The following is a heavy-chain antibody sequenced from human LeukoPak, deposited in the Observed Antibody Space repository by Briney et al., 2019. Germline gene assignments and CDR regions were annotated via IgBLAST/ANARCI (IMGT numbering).Heavy chain of an antibody. V-gene: IGHV1-8*01. D-gene: IGHD3-9*01. CDR1: GYTFTSYD. CDR2: MNPNSGNT. Sequence: ASVKVSCKASGYTFTSYDINWVRQATGQGLEWMGWMNPNSGNTGYAQKFQSRVTMTRNTSISTAYMELSSLRSEDTAVYYCARGGTYYDILTGYYPLKLAYYYYGMDVWGQGTTVTVSS. CDR3: ARGGTYYDILTGYYPLKLAYYYYGMDV. J-gene: IGHJ6*02.